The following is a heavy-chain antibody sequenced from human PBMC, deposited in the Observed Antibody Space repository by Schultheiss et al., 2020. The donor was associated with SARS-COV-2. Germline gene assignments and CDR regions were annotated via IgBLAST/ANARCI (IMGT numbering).Heavy chain of an antibody. CDR2: ISGSGGST. D-gene: IGHD1-26*01. CDR3: ATSYSGNYVLDF. J-gene: IGHJ4*02. V-gene: IGHV3-23*01. CDR1: GFTFSDYY. Sequence: GESLKISCAASGFTFSDYYMSWIRQAPGKGLEWVSAISGSGGSTYYADSVKGRFTISRDNSRNTLYLQMNSLRAEDTAVYYCATSYSGNYVLDFWGQGTLVTVSS.